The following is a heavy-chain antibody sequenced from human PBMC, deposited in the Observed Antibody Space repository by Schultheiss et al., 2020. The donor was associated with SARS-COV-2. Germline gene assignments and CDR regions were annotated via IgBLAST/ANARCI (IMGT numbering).Heavy chain of an antibody. Sequence: SETLSLTCTVSGGSVSSGSYYWSWIRQPPGKGLEWIGYFYYSGSTNYNPSLKSRVTILVDTSKNQFSLKLSSVTAADTAVYYCARAIRGYSYGYGSLDYWGQGTLVTVPS. V-gene: IGHV4-61*01. D-gene: IGHD5-18*01. CDR2: FYYSGST. J-gene: IGHJ4*02. CDR1: GGSVSSGSYY. CDR3: ARAIRGYSYGYGSLDY.